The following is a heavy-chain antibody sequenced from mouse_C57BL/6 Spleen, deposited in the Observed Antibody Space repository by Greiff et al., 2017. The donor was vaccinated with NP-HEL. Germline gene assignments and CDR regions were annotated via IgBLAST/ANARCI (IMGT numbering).Heavy chain of an antibody. Sequence: EVKLVESGGGLVQPGGSLSLSCAASGFTFTDYYMSWVRQPPGKALEWLGFIRNKANGYTTEYSASVKGRFTISRDNSQIILYLQMNALRAEDSATYYCARSPYYGSSYAMDYWGQGTSVTVSS. J-gene: IGHJ4*01. CDR1: GFTFTDYY. CDR2: IRNKANGYTT. CDR3: ARSPYYGSSYAMDY. D-gene: IGHD1-1*01. V-gene: IGHV7-3*01.